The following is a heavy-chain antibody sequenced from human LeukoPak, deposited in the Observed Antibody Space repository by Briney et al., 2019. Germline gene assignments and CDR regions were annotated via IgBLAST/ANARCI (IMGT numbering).Heavy chain of an antibody. CDR3: AKCLLRGYYDTSGYYFFDD. CDR2: VSGGGDST. D-gene: IGHD3-22*01. J-gene: IGHJ4*02. CDR1: RFTFSNYA. Sequence: GGSLRLSCAASRFTFSNYAMSWVRQAPGKGLEWVASVSGGGDSTYYTDSVKGRFTIPRDNSKSTLYLQMNSLRDGDTAVYYCAKCLLRGYYDTSGYYFFDDWGQGTLVAVSS. V-gene: IGHV3-23*01.